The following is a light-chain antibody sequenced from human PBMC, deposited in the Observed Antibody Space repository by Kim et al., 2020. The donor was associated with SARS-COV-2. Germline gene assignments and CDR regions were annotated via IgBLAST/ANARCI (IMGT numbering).Light chain of an antibody. J-gene: IGKJ1*01. V-gene: IGKV3-20*01. CDR2: GAS. CDR3: QQYSSSPAT. Sequence: SPGERATTRCRASQMVSSNYLAWYQQKPGQAPRLLIYGASSRATGIPDRFSGSGSGTDFTLTITRLEPEDFAVYYCQQYSSSPATFGQGTKVDIK. CDR1: QMVSSNY.